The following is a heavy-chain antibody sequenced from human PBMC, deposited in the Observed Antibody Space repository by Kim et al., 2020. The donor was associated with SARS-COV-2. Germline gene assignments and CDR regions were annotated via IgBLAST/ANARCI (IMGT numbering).Heavy chain of an antibody. CDR2: ISAYNGNT. CDR3: ARVVVDYDILTGSCLGWDY. Sequence: ASVKVSCKASGYTFTSYGISWVRQAPGQGLEWMGWISAYNGNTNYAQKLQGRVTMTTDTSTSTAYMELRSLRSDDTAVYYCARVVVDYDILTGSCLGWDYWGQGTLVTVSS. J-gene: IGHJ4*02. D-gene: IGHD3-9*01. V-gene: IGHV1-18*04. CDR1: GYTFTSYG.